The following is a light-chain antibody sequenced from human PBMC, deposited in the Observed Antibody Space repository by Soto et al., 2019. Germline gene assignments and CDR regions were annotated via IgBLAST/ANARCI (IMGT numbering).Light chain of an antibody. V-gene: IGKV3-11*01. Sequence: EIVLTQSPATLSLSPGERATLSCRASQSINNYLAWYQHKPGQAPRLLIYDASSRATGIPARFGGSGSGTDFTLTISSLEPEDFAVYFCQLRSNWPPTWTFGQGTKVEVK. CDR1: QSINNY. J-gene: IGKJ1*01. CDR2: DAS. CDR3: QLRSNWPPTWT.